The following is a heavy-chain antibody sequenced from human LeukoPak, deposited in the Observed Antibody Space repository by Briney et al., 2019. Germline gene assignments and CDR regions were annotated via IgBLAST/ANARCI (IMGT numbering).Heavy chain of an antibody. CDR2: ISAYNGNT. CDR1: GYTFTSYG. CDR3: ARRNSWYDS. V-gene: IGHV1-18*01. J-gene: IGHJ5*01. D-gene: IGHD4-11*01. Sequence: ASVKVSCKASGYTFTSYGISWVRQAPGQGLEWMGWISAYNGNTNYAQKLQGRVTMTRDTSISTAYMELSSLRSEDTAIYYCARRNSWYDSWGQGTLVTVLS.